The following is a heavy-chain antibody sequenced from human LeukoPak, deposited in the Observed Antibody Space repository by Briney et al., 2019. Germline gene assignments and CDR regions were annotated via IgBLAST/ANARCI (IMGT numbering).Heavy chain of an antibody. CDR1: GGSFSGYY. Sequence: SETLSLTCAVYGGSFSGYYWSWIRQPPGKGLEWIGEINHSGSTNYNPSLESRVTISVDTSKNQFSLKLSSVTAADTAVYYCARGLGYSGYEYDYWGQRTLVTVSS. CDR3: ARGLGYSGYEYDY. V-gene: IGHV4-34*01. J-gene: IGHJ4*02. CDR2: INHSGST. D-gene: IGHD5-12*01.